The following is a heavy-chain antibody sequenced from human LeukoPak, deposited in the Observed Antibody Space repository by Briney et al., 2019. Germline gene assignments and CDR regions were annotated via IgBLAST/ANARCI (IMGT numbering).Heavy chain of an antibody. CDR3: ARGRRSYSSGSYYNWYYYYYGMDV. J-gene: IGHJ6*02. V-gene: IGHV3-21*01. CDR2: ISSSSSYI. D-gene: IGHD3-10*01. CDR1: GFTFTNYW. Sequence: PGGSLRLSCAASGFTFTNYWMHWVRQAPGKGLEWVSSISSSSSYIYYADSVKGRFTISRDNAKNSLYLQMNSLRAEDTAVYYCARGRRSYSSGSYYNWYYYYYGMDVWGQGTTVTVSS.